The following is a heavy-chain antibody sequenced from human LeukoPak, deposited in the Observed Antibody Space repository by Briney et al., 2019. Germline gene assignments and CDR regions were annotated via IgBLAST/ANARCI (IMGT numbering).Heavy chain of an antibody. Sequence: GTSLRLSCAASGFTFTSYGMHWVRQAPGKGLEWVALITYDGYYKYYSDSVKGRFTISSDTSKNTLYLQMDSLRAEDTAVYYCAKCGNSGCHLIDYWGQGTLVTVSS. D-gene: IGHD5-12*01. CDR1: GFTFTSYG. CDR2: ITYDGYYK. J-gene: IGHJ4*02. V-gene: IGHV3-30*18. CDR3: AKCGNSGCHLIDY.